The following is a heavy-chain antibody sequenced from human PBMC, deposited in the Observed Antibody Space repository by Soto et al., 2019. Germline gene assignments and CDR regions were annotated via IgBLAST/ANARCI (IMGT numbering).Heavy chain of an antibody. CDR1: GGSISSSNW. J-gene: IGHJ6*02. Sequence: SETLSLTCAVSGGSISSSNWWSWVRQPPGKGLEWIGEIYHSGSTNYNPSLKSRVTISVDKSKNQFPLKLSSVTAADTAVYYCARAAEVNYYYYYGMDVWGQGTTVTVSS. CDR2: IYHSGST. D-gene: IGHD2-2*01. V-gene: IGHV4-4*02. CDR3: ARAAEVNYYYYYGMDV.